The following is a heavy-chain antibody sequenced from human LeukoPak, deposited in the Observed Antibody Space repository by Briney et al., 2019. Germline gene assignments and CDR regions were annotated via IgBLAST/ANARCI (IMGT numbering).Heavy chain of an antibody. J-gene: IGHJ6*03. V-gene: IGHV4-39*07. CDR1: GGSISSSSYY. D-gene: IGHD3-10*01. Sequence: SETLSLTCTVSGGSISSSSYYWGWLRQPPGRGLGWIGSIYYSGSTYYNPSLKSRLTISVDTSKNQFSLKLSSVTAADTAVYYCARGNYYGSGSYYRTMKHYYYYYMDVWGKGTTVTISS. CDR3: ARGNYYGSGSYYRTMKHYYYYYMDV. CDR2: IYYSGST.